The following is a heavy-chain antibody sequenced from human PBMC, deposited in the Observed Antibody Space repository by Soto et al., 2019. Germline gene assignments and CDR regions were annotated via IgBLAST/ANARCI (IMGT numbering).Heavy chain of an antibody. Sequence: SETLSLTCTVSGGSVSTSSYFWDWIRQPPGKGLEWVGSIYYGGSIYYSPSLKSRVSMSVDTSKDQFSLRLYSVTAADTAVYYCARHELDSKDVNWFDPWGQGTLVTVSS. CDR1: GGSVSTSSYF. D-gene: IGHD4-4*01. J-gene: IGHJ5*02. CDR3: ARHELDSKDVNWFDP. V-gene: IGHV4-39*01. CDR2: IYYGGSI.